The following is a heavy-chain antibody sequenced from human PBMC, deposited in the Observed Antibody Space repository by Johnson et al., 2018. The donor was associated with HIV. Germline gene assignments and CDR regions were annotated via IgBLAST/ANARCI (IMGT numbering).Heavy chain of an antibody. J-gene: IGHJ3*02. CDR2: ISWNSGSI. D-gene: IGHD1-26*01. CDR1: GFTFSSYG. V-gene: IGHV3-9*01. CDR3: AKATEGEGLWAFDI. Sequence: VESGGGVVQPGRSLRLSCAASGFTFSSYGMHWVRQAPGKGLEWVSGISWNSGSIGYADSVKGRFTISRDNAKNSLYLQMNSLRAEDTALYYCAKATEGEGLWAFDIWGQGTMVTVSS.